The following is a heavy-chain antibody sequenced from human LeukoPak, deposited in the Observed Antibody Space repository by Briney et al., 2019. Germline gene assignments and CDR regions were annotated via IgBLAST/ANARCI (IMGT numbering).Heavy chain of an antibody. D-gene: IGHD3-22*01. CDR2: IYTSGST. CDR3: ARHRDRDMDDSSLFY. V-gene: IGHV4-4*07. J-gene: IGHJ4*02. Sequence: PSETLSLTCTVSGGSISSYYWSWIRQPAGKGLEWIGRIYTSGSTNYNPSLKSRVTMSVDTSKNQFSLKLSSVTAADTAVYYCARHRDRDMDDSSLFYWGQGTLVTVSS. CDR1: GGSISSYY.